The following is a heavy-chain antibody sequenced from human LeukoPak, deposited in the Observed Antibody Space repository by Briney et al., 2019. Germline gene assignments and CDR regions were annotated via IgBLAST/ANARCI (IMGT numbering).Heavy chain of an antibody. CDR2: IIPIFGTA. CDR1: GGTFSSYA. Sequence: ASVKVSCKASGGTFSSYAISWVRQAPGQGLEWMGGIIPIFGTANYAQKFQGRVTITADESTSTAYMELSSLRSEDTAVYYCAREGEIAAAFNWFDSWGQGTLVTVSS. CDR3: AREGEIAAAFNWFDS. D-gene: IGHD6-13*01. J-gene: IGHJ5*01. V-gene: IGHV1-69*13.